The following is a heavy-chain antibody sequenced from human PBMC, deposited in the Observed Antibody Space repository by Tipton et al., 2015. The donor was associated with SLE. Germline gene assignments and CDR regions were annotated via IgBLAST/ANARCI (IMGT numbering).Heavy chain of an antibody. D-gene: IGHD2-21*01. CDR2: IYHSGST. Sequence: TLSLTCAVSGGSISSGGYSWSWIRQPPGKGLEWIGYIYHSGSTYYNPSLKSRVTISVDRSKNQFSLKLTSVTAADTAVYYCARGKISWAIFVVRNYLDSWGQGTLVTVSS. CDR3: ARGKISWAIFVVRNYLDS. CDR1: GGSISSGGYS. V-gene: IGHV4-30-2*01. J-gene: IGHJ4*02.